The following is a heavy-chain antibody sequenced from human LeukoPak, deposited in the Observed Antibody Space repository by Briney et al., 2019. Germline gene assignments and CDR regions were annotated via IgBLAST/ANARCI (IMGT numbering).Heavy chain of an antibody. V-gene: IGHV3-74*01. J-gene: IGHJ3*02. CDR1: GFTFSDLW. D-gene: IGHD2-2*02. Sequence: GGSLRLSCAASGFTFSDLWMHWVRQAPGRGLVWVSRVKGDGISTLYADFVEGRFTISRDNARNTLYLQMHSLRADDTALYYCATGPYNAFEMWGQGTMVTVSS. CDR2: VKGDGIST. CDR3: ATGPYNAFEM.